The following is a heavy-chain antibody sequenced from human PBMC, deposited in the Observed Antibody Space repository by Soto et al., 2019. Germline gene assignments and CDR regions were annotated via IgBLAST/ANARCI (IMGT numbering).Heavy chain of an antibody. CDR3: AKGSYTNYNWFDP. CDR2: MSGSADNT. CDR1: GFTFSSHA. Sequence: EVQLLESGGGLVQPGGSLRLSCAASGFTFSSHAMSWVRQAPGKGLEWVSSMSGSADNTYHAESVKGRFTVARDNSKNTLYLQMNSLRVEDTAVYYCAKGSYTNYNWFDPWGQGTLVLVSS. V-gene: IGHV3-23*01. J-gene: IGHJ5*02. D-gene: IGHD4-4*01.